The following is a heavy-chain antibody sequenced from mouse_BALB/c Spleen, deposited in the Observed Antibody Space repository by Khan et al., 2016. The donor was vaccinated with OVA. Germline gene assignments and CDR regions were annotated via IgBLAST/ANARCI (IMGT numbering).Heavy chain of an antibody. CDR3: VRDWANYRNDGWFAY. CDR1: GYTFSSYT. CDR2: INPNNGYT. Sequence: VQLQQSGAELARPGASVKMSCKTSGYTFSSYTIHWIKLRPGQGLEWIGYINPNNGYTNYNQKFKDKATLTADKSSTTVYMQLSSLTSADSAMYNCVRDWANYRNDGWFAYWGQGTLVTVSA. D-gene: IGHD2-14*01. V-gene: IGHV1-4*01. J-gene: IGHJ3*01.